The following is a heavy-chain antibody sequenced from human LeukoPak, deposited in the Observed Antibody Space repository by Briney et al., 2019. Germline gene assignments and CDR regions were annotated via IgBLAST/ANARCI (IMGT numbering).Heavy chain of an antibody. Sequence: PSETLSLTCTVSGGSISSGGYYWSWLRQHRGKGREWVGYIYYSGSTYYNPSLKSRVTISVDTSNNQFSLKLSSVTAADTAVYYCARGLRGGAYGMDVWGQGTTVTVSS. J-gene: IGHJ6*02. D-gene: IGHD3-10*01. CDR1: GGSISSGGYY. V-gene: IGHV4-31*03. CDR2: IYYSGST. CDR3: ARGLRGGAYGMDV.